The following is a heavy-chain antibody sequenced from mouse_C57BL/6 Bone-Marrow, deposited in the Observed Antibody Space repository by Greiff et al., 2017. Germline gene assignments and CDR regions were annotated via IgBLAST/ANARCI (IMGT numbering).Heavy chain of an antibody. V-gene: IGHV2-9-1*01. D-gene: IGHD1-1*01. CDR3: ARAPILQRAMDY. CDR1: GFSLTSYA. J-gene: IGHJ4*01. CDR2: IWPGGGA. Sequence: QVQLKESGPGLVAPSPSLSITCTVSGFSLTSYAISWVRQPPGQGLEWLGVIWPGGGANYNSALNSRLSIRKDNSKSPGFLKMNSLRTDDTDRYFYARAPILQRAMDYWGQGTSVTVSS.